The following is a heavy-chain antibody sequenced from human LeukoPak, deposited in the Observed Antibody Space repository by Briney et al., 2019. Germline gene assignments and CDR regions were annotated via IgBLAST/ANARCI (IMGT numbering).Heavy chain of an antibody. CDR2: ISYDGSNK. Sequence: GRSLRLSSAASGFTFSSYAMHWVRQAPGKGLEWVAVISYDGSNKYYADSVKGRFTISRDNSKNTLYLQMNSLRVEDTAVYYCARAPAAGFDYWGQGTLVTVSS. CDR3: ARAPAAGFDY. CDR1: GFTFSSYA. J-gene: IGHJ4*02. V-gene: IGHV3-30*04. D-gene: IGHD6-13*01.